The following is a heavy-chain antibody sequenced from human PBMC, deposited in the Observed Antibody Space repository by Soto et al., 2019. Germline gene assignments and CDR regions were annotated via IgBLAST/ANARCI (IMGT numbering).Heavy chain of an antibody. CDR3: ARGPSGDKVHY. CDR2: IFDSGTT. D-gene: IGHD7-27*01. V-gene: IGHV4-30-4*01. CDR1: GGSITSDYSC. J-gene: IGHJ4*02. Sequence: SETLSLTCTVSGGSITSDYSCWSWIRQPPGEGLEWIGHIFDSGTTYTNPSLRSQVAISLDTSKNHFSLTLSSVTAADTAVYYCARGPSGDKVHYWGKGALVTSPQ.